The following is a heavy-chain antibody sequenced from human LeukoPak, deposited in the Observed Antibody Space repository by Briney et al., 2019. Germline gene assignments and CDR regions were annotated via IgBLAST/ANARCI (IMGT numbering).Heavy chain of an antibody. CDR1: GGSISSYH. J-gene: IGHJ5*02. CDR3: ARASYDILTGYSNWFDP. Sequence: SETLSLTCTVSGGSISSYHWSWIRQPPGKGLEWIGYIYYSGSTNYNPSLKSRVTISVDTSKNQFSLKLSSVTAADTAVYYCARASYDILTGYSNWFDPWGQGTLVTVSS. V-gene: IGHV4-59*01. D-gene: IGHD3-9*01. CDR2: IYYSGST.